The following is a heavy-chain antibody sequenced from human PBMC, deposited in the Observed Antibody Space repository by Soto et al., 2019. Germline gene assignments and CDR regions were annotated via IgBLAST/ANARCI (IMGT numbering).Heavy chain of an antibody. Sequence: QVQLQESGPGLVNPSQTLSLTCTVSGGSIASGGFYCSWIRQNPGKGLEWIAYMHYSGSTYYNPSLERRFTISLDTSKNQFSLSLSSVTAADKAVYYCARYYFASGSYSNLFDYWGQGILFTVSS. D-gene: IGHD3-10*01. CDR2: MHYSGST. V-gene: IGHV4-31*03. J-gene: IGHJ4*02. CDR3: ARYYFASGSYSNLFDY. CDR1: GGSIASGGFY.